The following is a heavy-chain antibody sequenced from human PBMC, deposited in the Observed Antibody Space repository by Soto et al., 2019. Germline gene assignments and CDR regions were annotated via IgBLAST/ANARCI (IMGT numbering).Heavy chain of an antibody. V-gene: IGHV4-30-2*01. CDR3: ARYSIAARRGIDY. CDR2: IYHSGST. D-gene: IGHD6-6*01. J-gene: IGHJ4*02. CDR1: SGSISSGGYS. Sequence: PSETLSLTCTVSSGSISSGGYSWSWIRQPPGKGLEWIGYIYHSGSTYYNPSLKSRVTISVDRSKNQFSLKLSSVTAADTAVYYCARYSIAARRGIDYWGQGTLVTVSS.